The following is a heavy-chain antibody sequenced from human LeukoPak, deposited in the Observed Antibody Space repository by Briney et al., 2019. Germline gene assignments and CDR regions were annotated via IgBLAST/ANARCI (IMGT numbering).Heavy chain of an antibody. V-gene: IGHV1-18*01. CDR3: SRDSTSGAVVDFNY. CDR1: GYSFTTFS. J-gene: IGHJ4*02. CDR2: INANNGET. Sequence: ASVKVCCKTSGYSFTTFSIAWVRQAPGQGLEWMGWINANNGETHYAQKFHDRVTMTTDTSTNTAYMELRGLKSDDSAMYYCSRDSTSGAVVDFNYWGQGTLVTVSS. D-gene: IGHD3-16*01.